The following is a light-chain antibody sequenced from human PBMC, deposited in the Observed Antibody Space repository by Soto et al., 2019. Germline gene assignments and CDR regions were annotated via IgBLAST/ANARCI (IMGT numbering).Light chain of an antibody. Sequence: EIVLTQSPGTLSLSTGERATLSCRASQSVTSSYLAWYQQKPGQAPRRLIYGASIRATGIPDRFSGTGSGTDFTLTISRLEPEDFALYFCQQYHSSPLTFGQGTKV. J-gene: IGKJ1*01. CDR2: GAS. CDR3: QQYHSSPLT. CDR1: QSVTSSY. V-gene: IGKV3-20*01.